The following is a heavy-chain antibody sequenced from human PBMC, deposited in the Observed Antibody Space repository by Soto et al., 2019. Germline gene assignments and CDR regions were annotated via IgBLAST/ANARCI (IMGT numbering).Heavy chain of an antibody. CDR2: ISGSGGST. CDR1: GFTFRNYA. Sequence: EVQLLESGGGLVQPGGSLRLSCAASGFTFRNYAMSWVRQAPGKGLEWVSTISGSGGSTFYADSVKGRFTISRDNSSNKLYLQMNSLRAEDTAIYFCARGDDILTGPVFDYWGQGTLVTVSS. CDR3: ARGDDILTGPVFDY. D-gene: IGHD3-9*01. J-gene: IGHJ4*02. V-gene: IGHV3-23*01.